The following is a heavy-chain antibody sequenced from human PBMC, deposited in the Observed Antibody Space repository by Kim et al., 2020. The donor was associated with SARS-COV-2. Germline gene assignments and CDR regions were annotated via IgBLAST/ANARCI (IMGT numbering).Heavy chain of an antibody. V-gene: IGHV4-34*01. CDR2: INHSGST. Sequence: SETLSLTCAVYGGSFSGYYWSWIRQPPGKGLEWIGEINHSGSTNYNPSLKSRVTISVDTSKNQFSLKLSSVTAADTAVYYCARKRVVWLPYYYYGMDVWG. CDR3: ARKRVVWLPYYYYGMDV. CDR1: GGSFSGYY. J-gene: IGHJ6*01. D-gene: IGHD5-18*01.